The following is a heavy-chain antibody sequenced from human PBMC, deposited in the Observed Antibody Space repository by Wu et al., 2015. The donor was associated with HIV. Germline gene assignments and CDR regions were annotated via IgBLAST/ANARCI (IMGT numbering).Heavy chain of an antibody. Sequence: QVQLVQSGAEVKKPGSSVKVSCKASGGTFSSYAISWVRQAPGQGLEWMGRIIPIFGTANYAQKFQGRVTITADESTSTAYMELSSLRSEDTAVYYCATVLRCHGRGSFCGAFDIWGQGTMVTVSS. CDR3: ATVLRCHGRGSFCGAFDI. J-gene: IGHJ3*02. CDR2: IIPIFGTA. D-gene: IGHD3-3*01. CDR1: GGTFSSYA. V-gene: IGHV1-69*13.